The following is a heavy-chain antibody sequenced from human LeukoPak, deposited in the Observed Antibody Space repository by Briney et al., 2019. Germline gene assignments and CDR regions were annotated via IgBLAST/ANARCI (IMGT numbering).Heavy chain of an antibody. D-gene: IGHD6-13*01. J-gene: IGHJ4*02. CDR2: IYYSGST. V-gene: IGHV4-59*01. CDR3: ARGYSSSWWDFDY. CDR1: GGSISSYY. Sequence: PSETLSLTCTVSGGSISSYYWSWIRQPPGEGLEWIGYIYYSGSTNYNPSLKSRVTISVDTSKNQFSLKLSSVTAADTAVYYCARGYSSSWWDFDYWGQGTLVTVSS.